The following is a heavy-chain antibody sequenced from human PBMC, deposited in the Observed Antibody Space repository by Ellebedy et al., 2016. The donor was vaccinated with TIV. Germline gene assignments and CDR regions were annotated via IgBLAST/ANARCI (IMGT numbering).Heavy chain of an antibody. CDR1: GYTFTGYY. CDR3: VRDLTNHGSSSY. CDR2: INPNSGDT. J-gene: IGHJ4*02. V-gene: IGHV1-2*02. Sequence: AASVKVSCKASGYTFTGYYIHWVRQAPGQGLEWVAWINPNSGDTAYAQNLQGRVTVTGDTSISTAYMELSRLISDDTAVYYCVRDLTNHGSSSYWGQGTLVTVSS. D-gene: IGHD2-15*01.